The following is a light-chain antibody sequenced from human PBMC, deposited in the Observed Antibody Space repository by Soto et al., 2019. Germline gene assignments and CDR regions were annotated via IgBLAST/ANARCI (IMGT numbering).Light chain of an antibody. Sequence: EIVLTQSPATLSLSPGERATLSCRASQSVSSYLAWYQQKPGQAPRLLIYDASTRATGIPARFSGSGSGTDFTLTISSLEPEDFAVYYCQQRSNWPRGTFDQGTKVEIK. V-gene: IGKV3-11*01. CDR2: DAS. CDR1: QSVSSY. J-gene: IGKJ1*01. CDR3: QQRSNWPRGT.